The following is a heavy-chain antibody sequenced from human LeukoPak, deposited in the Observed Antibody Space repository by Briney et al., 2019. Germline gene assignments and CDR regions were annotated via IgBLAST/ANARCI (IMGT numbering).Heavy chain of an antibody. J-gene: IGHJ6*02. CDR1: GFTFSTYA. CDR2: ISGSGGST. D-gene: IGHD2-2*01. CDR3: AKDLTSTSRGMDV. V-gene: IGHV3-23*01. Sequence: GGSLRLSCAASGFTFSTYAMSWVRQAPGKGLEWVSAISGSGGSTYYADSVKGRFTISRDNSKNTLYLQMNSLRAEDTAVYYCAKDLTSTSRGMDVWGQGTTVTVSS.